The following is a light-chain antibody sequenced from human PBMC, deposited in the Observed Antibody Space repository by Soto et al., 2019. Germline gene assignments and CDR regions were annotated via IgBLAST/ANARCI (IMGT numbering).Light chain of an antibody. CDR2: AAS. Sequence: DIQMTQSPSSLSASVGDRVTITCLASQSINTYLNWYQQKPGKAPNLLIYAASNLQSGVPSRFSGSESGTDFTLTISSLQPEDFATYYYQQSYSTPLTFGGGTKVEIK. J-gene: IGKJ4*01. V-gene: IGKV1-39*01. CDR1: QSINTY. CDR3: QQSYSTPLT.